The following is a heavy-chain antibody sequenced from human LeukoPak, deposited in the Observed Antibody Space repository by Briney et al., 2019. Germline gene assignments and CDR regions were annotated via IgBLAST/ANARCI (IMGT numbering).Heavy chain of an antibody. J-gene: IGHJ4*02. Sequence: GGSLRLSCAASGFTFSSYAMHWVRQAPGKGLEWVAVISYDGSNKYYADSVKGRFTISRDNSKNTLYLQMNSLRAEDTAVYYCARVGVGPHVLRYFDWSYGYWGQGTLVTVSS. V-gene: IGHV3-30*04. D-gene: IGHD3-9*01. CDR3: ARVGVGPHVLRYFDWSYGY. CDR2: ISYDGSNK. CDR1: GFTFSSYA.